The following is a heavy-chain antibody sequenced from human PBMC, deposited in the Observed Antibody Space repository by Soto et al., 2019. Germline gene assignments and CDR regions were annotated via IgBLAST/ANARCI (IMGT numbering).Heavy chain of an antibody. CDR3: ARDKGTGWFKFGMDV. CDR1: GFTFSSYA. CDR2: ISYDGSNK. Sequence: QVQLVESGGGVVQPGRSLRLSCVASGFTFSSYAMHWVRQAPGKGLEWVAVISYDGSNKYYADSVKGRFTISRDNSKNTLYLQMNSLRAEDTAVYYCARDKGTGWFKFGMDVWGQGTTVTVSS. D-gene: IGHD2-15*01. V-gene: IGHV3-30-3*01. J-gene: IGHJ6*02.